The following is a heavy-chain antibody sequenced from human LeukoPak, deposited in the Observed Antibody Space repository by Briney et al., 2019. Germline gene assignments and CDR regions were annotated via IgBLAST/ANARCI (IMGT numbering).Heavy chain of an antibody. J-gene: IGHJ4*02. V-gene: IGHV1-69*06. CDR2: IIPIFGTA. Sequence: SVKVSCKASGYTFTSYDINWVRQAPGQGLEWMGGIIPIFGTANYAQKFQGRVTITADKSTSTAYMELSRLRSDDTAVYYCARVRPTTVTADYWGQGTLVTVSS. D-gene: IGHD4-17*01. CDR1: GYTFTSYD. CDR3: ARVRPTTVTADY.